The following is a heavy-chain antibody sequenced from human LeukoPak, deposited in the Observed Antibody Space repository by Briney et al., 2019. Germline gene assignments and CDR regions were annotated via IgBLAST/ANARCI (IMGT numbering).Heavy chain of an antibody. CDR3: ARRGGYSYVDAFDI. CDR1: GFTFSSYA. J-gene: IGHJ3*02. V-gene: IGHV3-30-3*01. CDR2: ISYDGSNK. D-gene: IGHD5-18*01. Sequence: GGSLRLSCSASGFTFSSYAMHWVRQAPGKGLEWVAVISYDGSNKYYADSVKGRFTISRDNSKNTLYLQMNSLRAEDTAVYYCARRGGYSYVDAFDIWGQGTMVTVSS.